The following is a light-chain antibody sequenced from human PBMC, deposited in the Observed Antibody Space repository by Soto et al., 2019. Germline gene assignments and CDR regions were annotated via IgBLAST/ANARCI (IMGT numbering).Light chain of an antibody. CDR2: YVS. J-gene: IGLJ2*01. Sequence: SYELTQPPSVSVAPGKTAKITCGGNNIGSKSVHWYEQKPGQAPVLVIYYVSARPSGIPERFSGSNSGNTASLSICRVEAGDEADYYCKVWDSSSDHVVFGGGTKLTVL. V-gene: IGLV3-21*04. CDR3: KVWDSSSDHVV. CDR1: NIGSKS.